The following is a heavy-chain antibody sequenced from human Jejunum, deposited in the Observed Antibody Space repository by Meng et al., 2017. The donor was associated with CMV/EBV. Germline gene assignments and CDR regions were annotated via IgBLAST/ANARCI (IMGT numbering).Heavy chain of an antibody. Sequence: WIRQPPGKGLEWIGEINQSGVTNYNPSLKSRVTISLDTSENQFSLRLSSVTAADTAVYYCARGGVNQLWSVGRSRSRDHPHAEWYYWGQGTLVTVSS. CDR3: ARGGVNQLWSVGRSRSRDHPHAEWYY. J-gene: IGHJ4*02. V-gene: IGHV4-34*01. D-gene: IGHD3-3*01. CDR2: INQSGVT.